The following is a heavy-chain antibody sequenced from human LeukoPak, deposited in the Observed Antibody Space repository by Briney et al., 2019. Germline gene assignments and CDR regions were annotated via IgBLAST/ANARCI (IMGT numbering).Heavy chain of an antibody. Sequence: SETLSLTCTVPGGSISSYYWSWIRQPAGKGLEWIGRIYTSGSTNYNPSLKSRVTISVDTSKNQFSLKLSSVTAADTAVYYCARGAYYDILTGYSPGTFDYWGQGTLVTVSS. D-gene: IGHD3-9*01. CDR2: IYTSGST. CDR3: ARGAYYDILTGYSPGTFDY. V-gene: IGHV4-4*07. CDR1: GGSISSYY. J-gene: IGHJ4*02.